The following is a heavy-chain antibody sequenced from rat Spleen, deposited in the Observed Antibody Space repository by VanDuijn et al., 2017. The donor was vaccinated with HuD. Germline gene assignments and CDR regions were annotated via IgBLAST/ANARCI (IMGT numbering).Heavy chain of an antibody. CDR3: ARHSGTARGVMDA. J-gene: IGHJ4*01. D-gene: IGHD5-1*01. CDR2: ITNTGDGT. V-gene: IGHV5-31*01. Sequence: EAQVVESGGGLIQPGRSMKLSCAASGFTFHNYWMTWIRQAPGKGLEWIASITNTGDGTYSPDSVKGRFTISRDYAKNTLYLQMNSLRSEDTATYYCARHSGTARGVMDAWGQGTSVTVSS. CDR1: GFTFHNYW.